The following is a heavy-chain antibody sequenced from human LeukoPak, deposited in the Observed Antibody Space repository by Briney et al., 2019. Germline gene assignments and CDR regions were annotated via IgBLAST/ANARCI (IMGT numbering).Heavy chain of an antibody. CDR3: ARVLVAGDYPLLYYYGMDV. V-gene: IGHV1-46*01. CDR2: INPSGGST. J-gene: IGHJ6*02. D-gene: IGHD4-17*01. CDR1: GYTFTSYY. Sequence: AASVKVSCKASGYTFTSYYMHWVRQAPGQELEWMGIINPSGGSTSYAQKFQGRVTMTRDTSTSTVYMELSSLRSEDTAVYYCARVLVAGDYPLLYYYGMDVWGQGTTVTVSS.